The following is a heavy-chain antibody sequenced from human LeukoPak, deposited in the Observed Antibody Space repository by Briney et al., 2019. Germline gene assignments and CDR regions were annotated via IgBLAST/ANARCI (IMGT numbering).Heavy chain of an antibody. CDR3: AREYSSSWDY. J-gene: IGHJ4*02. CDR2: IYSGGAT. Sequence: PGGSLRLSCAASGFTFSSYSMNWVRQAPGKGLEWVSVIYSGGATYYADSVKGRFTISRDNAKNSLYLQMNSLRAEDTAVYYCAREYSSSWDYWGQGTLVTVSS. CDR1: GFTFSSYS. V-gene: IGHV3-21*01. D-gene: IGHD6-13*01.